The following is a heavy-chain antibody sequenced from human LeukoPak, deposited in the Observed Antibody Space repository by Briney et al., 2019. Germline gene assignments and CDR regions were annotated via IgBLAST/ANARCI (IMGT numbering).Heavy chain of an antibody. J-gene: IGHJ4*02. Sequence: VKVSCKASGYTFTSQGISWVRQGPGQGLEWMGWINTYNGKTNYAQKFQGRVTMTADTSTSTAYPELRSLRSDDTAVYYCASRSGSTPYYFDYWGQGTLVTVSS. D-gene: IGHD3-3*01. V-gene: IGHV1-18*01. CDR3: ASRSGSTPYYFDY. CDR2: INTYNGKT. CDR1: GYTFTSQG.